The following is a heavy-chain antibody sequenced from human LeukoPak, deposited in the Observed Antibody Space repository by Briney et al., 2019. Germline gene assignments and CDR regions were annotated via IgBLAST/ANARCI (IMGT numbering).Heavy chain of an antibody. Sequence: PGRSLRLSCAASGFTFSSYGMHWVRQAPGKGLEWVAVISYDGSNNYYADSVKGRFTISRDNSKNTLYLQMNSLRAEDTAVYYCAKDFTMVRGVMDWGQGTLVTVSS. CDR3: AKDFTMVRGVMD. V-gene: IGHV3-30*18. CDR2: ISYDGSNN. D-gene: IGHD3-10*01. CDR1: GFTFSSYG. J-gene: IGHJ4*02.